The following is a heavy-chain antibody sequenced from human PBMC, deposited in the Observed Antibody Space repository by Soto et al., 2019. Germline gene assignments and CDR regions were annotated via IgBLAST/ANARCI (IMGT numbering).Heavy chain of an antibody. CDR3: ARDRGFDY. Sequence: EAQLLESGGGLVQPGGSLRLSCAASGFTFSNYAMSWVRQAPGKGLEWVSTVSSGGGTTNYADSVKGRFTISRDNSKNTLYLQMNSLRAEDTAVYYCARDRGFDYWGQGTLVTVSS. V-gene: IGHV3-23*01. CDR2: VSSGGGTT. J-gene: IGHJ4*02. CDR1: GFTFSNYA.